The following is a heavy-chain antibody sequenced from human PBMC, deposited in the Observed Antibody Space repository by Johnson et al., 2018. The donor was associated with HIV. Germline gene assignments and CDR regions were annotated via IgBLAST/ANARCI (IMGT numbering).Heavy chain of an antibody. CDR1: GFTVSSNY. CDR2: IYSGGRT. Sequence: VQLVESGGGLVQPGGSLRLSCAASGFTVSSNYMRWVRQAPGKGLEWVSVIYSGGRTYYADSVKGRFTISRDNSKNTLYLQMNSLRAEDTAVYYCARACRDGYTCDAFDIWGQGTMVTVSS. CDR3: ARACRDGYTCDAFDI. V-gene: IGHV3-66*01. J-gene: IGHJ3*02. D-gene: IGHD5-24*01.